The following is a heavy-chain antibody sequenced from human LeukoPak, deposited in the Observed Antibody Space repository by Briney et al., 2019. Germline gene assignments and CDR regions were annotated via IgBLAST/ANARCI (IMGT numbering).Heavy chain of an antibody. V-gene: IGHV3-66*01. CDR2: IYSGDST. CDR3: ARGIGHSYGNDYFDY. Sequence: GGSLRLSCAASGFTVSSNYMSWVRQAPGKGLEWVSVIYSGDSTYYADSVKGRFTISRDNSKNTLYLQMDSLRAEDTALYYCARGIGHSYGNDYFDYWGQGTLVTVSS. J-gene: IGHJ4*02. D-gene: IGHD5-18*01. CDR1: GFTVSSNY.